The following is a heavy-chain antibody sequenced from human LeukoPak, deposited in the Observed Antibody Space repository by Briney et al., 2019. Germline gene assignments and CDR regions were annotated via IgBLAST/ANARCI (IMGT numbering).Heavy chain of an antibody. D-gene: IGHD3-22*01. Sequence: GGSLRLSCAASGFTFSSYGMHWVRQAPGQGLEWMGWINPNSGGTNYAQKFQGRVTMTRDTSISTAYMELSRLRSDDTAVYYCARALFHGSGYYTGGYWGQGTLVTVSS. CDR2: INPNSGGT. J-gene: IGHJ4*02. V-gene: IGHV1-2*02. CDR1: GFTFSSYG. CDR3: ARALFHGSGYYTGGY.